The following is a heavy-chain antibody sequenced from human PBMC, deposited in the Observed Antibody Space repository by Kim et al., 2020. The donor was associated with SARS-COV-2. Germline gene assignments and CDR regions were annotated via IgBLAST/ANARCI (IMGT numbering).Heavy chain of an antibody. CDR3: ARDRYSSSWSDRYYYGMDV. Sequence: SRVTISVDTSKNQFSLKLRSVTAADTAVYYCARDRYSSSWSDRYYYGMDVWGQGTTVTVSS. D-gene: IGHD6-13*01. V-gene: IGHV4-34*01. J-gene: IGHJ6*02.